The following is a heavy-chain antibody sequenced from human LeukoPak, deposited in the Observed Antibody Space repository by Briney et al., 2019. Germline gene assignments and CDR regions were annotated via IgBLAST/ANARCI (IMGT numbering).Heavy chain of an antibody. D-gene: IGHD3-16*01. CDR3: ARRGRGRYVWGSYALNWFDP. J-gene: IGHJ5*02. V-gene: IGHV4-34*01. Sequence: SETLSLTCAVYGGSFSGYYWSWIRQPPGKGLEWIGEINHSGSTNYNPSLKSRVTISVDTSKNQFSLKLSSVTAADTAVYYCARRGRGRYVWGSYALNWFDPWGQGTLVTVSS. CDR2: INHSGST. CDR1: GGSFSGYY.